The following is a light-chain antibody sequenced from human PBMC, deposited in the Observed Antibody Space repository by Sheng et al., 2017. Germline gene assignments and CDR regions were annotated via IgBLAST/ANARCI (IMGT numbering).Light chain of an antibody. J-gene: IGKJ3*01. CDR3: QQANSFPFT. Sequence: DIQMTQSPSSLSASVGDRVTITCRASQSINNYLNWYQQKPGKAPRLLMYEASNLESGVPSRFSGSGSGTHFTLTISSLQPEDFATYYCQQANSFPFTFGPGTESGYQT. CDR1: QSINNY. CDR2: EAS. V-gene: IGKV1-39*01.